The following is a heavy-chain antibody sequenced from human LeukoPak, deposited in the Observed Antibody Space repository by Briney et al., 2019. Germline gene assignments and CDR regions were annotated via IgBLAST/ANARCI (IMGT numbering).Heavy chain of an antibody. CDR3: ARAKGLLWFGEGYYGMDV. CDR2: ISSSGSTI. Sequence: GGSLRLSCAASGVTFSSYEMSWVRQAPGKGLEWVSYISSSGSTIYYADSVKGRFTISRDNAKNSLYLQMNSLRAEDTAVYYCARAKGLLWFGEGYYGMDVWGKGTTVTVSS. CDR1: GVTFSSYE. V-gene: IGHV3-48*03. D-gene: IGHD3-10*01. J-gene: IGHJ6*04.